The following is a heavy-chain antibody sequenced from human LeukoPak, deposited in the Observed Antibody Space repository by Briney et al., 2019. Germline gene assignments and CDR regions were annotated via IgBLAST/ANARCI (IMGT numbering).Heavy chain of an antibody. D-gene: IGHD3-10*01. CDR2: ISGSGGST. J-gene: IGHJ5*02. V-gene: IGHV3-23*01. CDR1: GFTFSSYA. Sequence: PGGSLRLSCAASGFTFSSYAMSWVRQAPGKGLEWVPAISGSGGSTYYADSVKGRFTSSRDNSKNTLYLQMNSLRAEDTAVYYCAKDLPPGGSGSYYNEYTWGQGTLVTVSS. CDR3: AKDLPPGGSGSYYNEYT.